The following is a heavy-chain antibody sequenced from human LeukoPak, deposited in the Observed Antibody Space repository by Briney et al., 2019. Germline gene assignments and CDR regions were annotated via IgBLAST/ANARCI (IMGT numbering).Heavy chain of an antibody. J-gene: IGHJ5*02. Sequence: ASVKVSCKASGYTFTGYYMHWVRQAPGQGLEWMGWINPNSGGTNYAQKFQGRVTMTRDTSISTAYMELSRLRSDDTAVYYCARDLQYYDILTGYYRGSWFDPWGQGTLVTVSS. CDR1: GYTFTGYY. CDR3: ARDLQYYDILTGYYRGSWFDP. V-gene: IGHV1-2*02. CDR2: INPNSGGT. D-gene: IGHD3-9*01.